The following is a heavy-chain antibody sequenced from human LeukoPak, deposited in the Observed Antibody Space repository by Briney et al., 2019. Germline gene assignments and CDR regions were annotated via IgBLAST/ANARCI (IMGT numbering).Heavy chain of an antibody. J-gene: IGHJ4*02. CDR2: INSDGSST. Sequence: GGSLRLSCVASGFTSSSYWTHWVRQAPGKGLVWVSRINSDGSSTTYADSVKGRFTISRDNAKNTLYLQMNSLRAEDTAVYYCARDPDLSGYSFFDYWGQGTLVTVSS. V-gene: IGHV3-74*01. CDR3: ARDPDLSGYSFFDY. CDR1: GFTSSSYW. D-gene: IGHD3-22*01.